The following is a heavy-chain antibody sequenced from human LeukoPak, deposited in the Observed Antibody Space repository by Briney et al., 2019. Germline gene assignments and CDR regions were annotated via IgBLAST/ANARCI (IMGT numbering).Heavy chain of an antibody. CDR3: ARLANYDFWGGYYYYGMDV. CDR1: GYTLTELS. CDR2: FDPEDGET. Sequence: ASVKVSCKVSGYTLTELSMHWVRQAPGKGLEWMGGFDPEDGETIYAQKFQGRVTMTRNTSISTAYMELSSLRSEDTAVYYCARLANYDFWGGYYYYGMDVWGQGTTVTVSS. J-gene: IGHJ6*02. V-gene: IGHV1-24*01. D-gene: IGHD3-3*01.